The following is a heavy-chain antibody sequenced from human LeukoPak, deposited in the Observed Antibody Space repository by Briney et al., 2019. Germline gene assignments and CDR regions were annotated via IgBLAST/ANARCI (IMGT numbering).Heavy chain of an antibody. D-gene: IGHD1-26*01. Sequence: GGSLRLSCAASGFTFSSYWMSWVRQAPGKGLEWVANIKQDGSEKYYVDSVKGRFTISRDNAKNSLYLQMNSLRAEDTAVYYCARDKIVGATNFDNWGQGTLVTASS. V-gene: IGHV3-7*01. J-gene: IGHJ4*02. CDR3: ARDKIVGATNFDN. CDR1: GFTFSSYW. CDR2: IKQDGSEK.